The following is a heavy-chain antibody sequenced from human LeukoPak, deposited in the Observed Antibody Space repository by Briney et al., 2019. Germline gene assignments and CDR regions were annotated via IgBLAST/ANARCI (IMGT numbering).Heavy chain of an antibody. CDR2: INPSGGST. CDR1: GYPFTSYY. V-gene: IGHV1-46*01. J-gene: IGHJ4*02. CDR3: ARAVEGDPKSRKVGAPFDY. Sequence: ASVTVSCTASGYPFTSYYMHWVRQAPGQGLEWMGIINPSGGSTSYAQKFQGRVTMTRDTSTSTVYMELSSLRSEDTAVYYCARAVEGDPKSRKVGAPFDYWGQGTLVTVSS. D-gene: IGHD1-26*01.